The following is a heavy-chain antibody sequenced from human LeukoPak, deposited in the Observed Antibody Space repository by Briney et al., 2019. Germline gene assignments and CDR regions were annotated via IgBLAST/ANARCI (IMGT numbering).Heavy chain of an antibody. CDR1: GGSISSYY. V-gene: IGHV4-59*08. Sequence: SETLSLTCTVSGGSISSYYWSWIRQPPGKGLEWIGYIYYSGSTNCNPSLKSRVTISVDTSKNQFSLKLSSVTAADTAVYYCARADYYGSGSHDAFDIWGQGTMVTVSS. CDR2: IYYSGST. J-gene: IGHJ3*02. D-gene: IGHD3-10*01. CDR3: ARADYYGSGSHDAFDI.